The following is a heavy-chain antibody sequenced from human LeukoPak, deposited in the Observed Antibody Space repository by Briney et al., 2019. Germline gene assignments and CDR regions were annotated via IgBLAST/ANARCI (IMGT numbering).Heavy chain of an antibody. J-gene: IGHJ4*02. CDR2: IKSKGDGETT. CDR1: GFTFTNAW. Sequence: PGGSLRLSCAPSGFTFTNAWMTWVREAPGKGLECVGRIKSKGDGETTDYDAHVKGRFTMSRDDSKATLYLQMNSLKAEDTAVYYCATDLGLTMIRGVIVHWGQGALVTVSS. CDR3: ATDLGLTMIRGVIVH. V-gene: IGHV3-15*01. D-gene: IGHD3-10*01.